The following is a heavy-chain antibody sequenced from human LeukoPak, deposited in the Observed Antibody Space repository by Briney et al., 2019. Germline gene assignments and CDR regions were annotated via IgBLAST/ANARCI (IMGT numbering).Heavy chain of an antibody. CDR3: AKDPTYYYDSSGYLNWFDP. J-gene: IGHJ5*02. CDR2: ISGSGGST. CDR1: GFTFGSYA. D-gene: IGHD3-22*01. V-gene: IGHV3-23*01. Sequence: GGSLRLSCAASGFTFGSYAMSWVRQAPGKGLEWVSAISGSGGSTYYADSVKGRFTISRDNSKNTLYLRMNSLRAEDTAVYYCAKDPTYYYDSSGYLNWFDPWGQGTLVTVSS.